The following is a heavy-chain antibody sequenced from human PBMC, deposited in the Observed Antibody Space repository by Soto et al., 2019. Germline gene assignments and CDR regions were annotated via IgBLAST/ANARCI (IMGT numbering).Heavy chain of an antibody. V-gene: IGHV1-18*01. Sequence: QVQLVQSGAEVKKPGASVKVSCKASGYTFTSYGISWVRQAPGQGLEWMGWISGHNGNTNYAQKLQGRVTMTTDTSTTTAYMELTSLRSDDTAVYYCARDRFLEWLQIYSDYGMDVWGQGTTVTVSS. CDR1: GYTFTSYG. J-gene: IGHJ6*02. CDR2: ISGHNGNT. D-gene: IGHD3-3*01. CDR3: ARDRFLEWLQIYSDYGMDV.